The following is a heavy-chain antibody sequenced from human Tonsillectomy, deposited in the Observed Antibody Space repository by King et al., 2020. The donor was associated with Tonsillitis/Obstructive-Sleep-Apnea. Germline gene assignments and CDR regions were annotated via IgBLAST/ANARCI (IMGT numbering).Heavy chain of an antibody. CDR2: IWYDGSNK. V-gene: IGHV3-33*01. Sequence: VQLVESGGGVVQPGRSLRLSCAASGFTFSSFGMHWVRQAPGKGLEWVAVIWYDGSNKYYADSVKGRFTISRDNSENTLSLQMNSLRAEDTAVYYCAGGYSYGLDYWGQGTLVTVSS. CDR3: AGGYSYGLDY. CDR1: GFTFSSFG. D-gene: IGHD5-18*01. J-gene: IGHJ4*02.